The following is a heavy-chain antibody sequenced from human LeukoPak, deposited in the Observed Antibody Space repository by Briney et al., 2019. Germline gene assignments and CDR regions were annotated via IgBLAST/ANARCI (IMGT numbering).Heavy chain of an antibody. Sequence: GGSLRLSCAASGFTFSSYEVNWVRQAPGKGLEWVSYISSSGSTIYYADSVKGRFTISRDNAKNSLYLQMNSLRAEDTAVYYCARDVATILTGYHAAFDIWGQGTMVTVSS. J-gene: IGHJ3*02. CDR3: ARDVATILTGYHAAFDI. D-gene: IGHD3-9*01. CDR2: ISSSGSTI. V-gene: IGHV3-48*03. CDR1: GFTFSSYE.